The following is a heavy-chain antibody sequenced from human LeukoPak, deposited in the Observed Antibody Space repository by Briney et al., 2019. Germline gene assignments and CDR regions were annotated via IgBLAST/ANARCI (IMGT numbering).Heavy chain of an antibody. CDR2: INPNSGGT. J-gene: IGHJ4*02. CDR1: GYTFTGYY. Sequence: ASVKVSCKASGYTFTGYYMHWVRQAPGQGLEWMGWINPNSGGTNYAQKFQGRVTMTRDTSISTAYVELSRLRSDDTAVYYCAREWGITMVRGVIDFDYWGQGTLVTVSS. D-gene: IGHD3-10*01. CDR3: AREWGITMVRGVIDFDY. V-gene: IGHV1-2*02.